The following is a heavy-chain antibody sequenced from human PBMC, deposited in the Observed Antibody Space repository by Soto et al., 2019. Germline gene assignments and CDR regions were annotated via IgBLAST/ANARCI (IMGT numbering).Heavy chain of an antibody. Sequence: ASVKVSCKASGYTFTSYDINWVRQATGQGLEWMGWMNPNSGNTGYAQKFQGRVTMTRNTSISTAYMELSSLRSEDTAVYYCARAPSYGDLYYFDSWGQGTLVTVSS. CDR3: ARAPSYGDLYYFDS. J-gene: IGHJ4*02. CDR1: GYTFTSYD. D-gene: IGHD4-17*01. CDR2: MNPNSGNT. V-gene: IGHV1-8*01.